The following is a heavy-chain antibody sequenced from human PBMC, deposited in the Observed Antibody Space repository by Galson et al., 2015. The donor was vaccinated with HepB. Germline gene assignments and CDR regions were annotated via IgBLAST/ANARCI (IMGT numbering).Heavy chain of an antibody. CDR3: ARQPYIRGWLYWYFDV. V-gene: IGHV3-7*01. CDR2: IKQDGSEK. CDR1: GFTFSSYW. J-gene: IGHJ2*01. D-gene: IGHD6-19*01. Sequence: SLRLSCAASGFTFSSYWMSWVRQAPGKGLEWVANIKQDGSEKYYVDSVKSRLTISVDASESQFALKVRSVTAADTATYYCARQPYIRGWLYWYFDVWGRGTLATVSS.